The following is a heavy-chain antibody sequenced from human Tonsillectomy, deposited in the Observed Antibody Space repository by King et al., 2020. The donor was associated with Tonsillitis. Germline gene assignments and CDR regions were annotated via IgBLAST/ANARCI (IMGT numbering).Heavy chain of an antibody. CDR1: GFTFSGYA. J-gene: IGHJ6*02. V-gene: IGHV3-30*04. CDR3: ARNEDFVVVPDDERVHRCYYGMDV. CDR2: ISYDGSNK. D-gene: IGHD2-2*01. Sequence: VQLVESGGGVVQPGRSLRISCAASGFTFSGYAMHWVRQAPGKGLEWVAVISYDGSNKYYADSVKGRFTISRDNSKNTLYVQMNSLRAEDTAVYYWARNEDFVVVPDDERVHRCYYGMDVWGQGTTVTVSS.